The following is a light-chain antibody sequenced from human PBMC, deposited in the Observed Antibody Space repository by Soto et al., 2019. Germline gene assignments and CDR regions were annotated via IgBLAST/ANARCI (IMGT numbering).Light chain of an antibody. CDR3: QSYDNTNQV. J-gene: IGLJ2*01. CDR1: SGSIASSY. V-gene: IGLV6-57*04. CDR2: EDD. Sequence: NFMLTQPHSVSESPGKTVTISCTRGSGSIASSYVQWYQQRPGSAPTTVIYEDDQRASGVPDRFSGSFDTSSNSASLTISGLRTEDEADYYCQSYDNTNQVFGGGTKVTVL.